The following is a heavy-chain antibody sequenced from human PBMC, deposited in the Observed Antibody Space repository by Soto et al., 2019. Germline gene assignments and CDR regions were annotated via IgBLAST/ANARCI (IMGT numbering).Heavy chain of an antibody. Sequence: EVPLLESGGGLVQPGGSLRLSCAASGSTFGNYAMTWVRQAPGKGLEWVSTISGGGDGTYYADSVKGRFTISRDNSKNPVYLQMNSLRAEDTAVYYCARDPRLELRGVDSWGQGTLVTVSS. CDR2: ISGGGDGT. CDR1: GSTFGNYA. J-gene: IGHJ4*02. D-gene: IGHD1-26*01. CDR3: ARDPRLELRGVDS. V-gene: IGHV3-23*01.